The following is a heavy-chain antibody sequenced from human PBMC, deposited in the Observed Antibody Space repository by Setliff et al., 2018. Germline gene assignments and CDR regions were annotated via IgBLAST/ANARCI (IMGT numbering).Heavy chain of an antibody. CDR3: ARSDDNFQYPDY. V-gene: IGHV4-34*01. D-gene: IGHD1-1*01. Sequence: KPSETLSLTCAVYGGSFNSYYWSWIRQPPGKGLEWIGEINQSGSTNYNPSLKSRVTMSVDTSKNQFSLKLSSVTAADTAVYYCARSDDNFQYPDYWGQGTLVTVSS. CDR2: INQSGST. J-gene: IGHJ4*01. CDR1: GGSFNSYY.